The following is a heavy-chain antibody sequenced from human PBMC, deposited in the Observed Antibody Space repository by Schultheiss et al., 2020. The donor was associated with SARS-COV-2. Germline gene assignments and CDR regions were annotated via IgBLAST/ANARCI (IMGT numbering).Heavy chain of an antibody. V-gene: IGHV3-11*01. J-gene: IGHJ6*03. CDR3: ARVAQYYYYMDV. Sequence: GGSLRLSCAASGFTVSSNYMSWVRQAPGKGLEWVSYISSSGSTIYYADSVKGRFTISRDNAKNSLYLQMNSLRAEDTAVYYCARVAQYYYYMDVWGKGTTVTVSS. CDR2: ISSSGSTI. D-gene: IGHD2-21*01. CDR1: GFTVSSNY.